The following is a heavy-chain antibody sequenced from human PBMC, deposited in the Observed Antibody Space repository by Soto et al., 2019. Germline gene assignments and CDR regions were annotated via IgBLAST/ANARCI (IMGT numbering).Heavy chain of an antibody. CDR3: ARDYLTSDPREAFDS. V-gene: IGHV3-21*01. J-gene: IGHJ4*02. CDR1: VFNFGAFS. CDR2: IDPTSTEI. D-gene: IGHD4-4*01. Sequence: EVQLVESGGGLVKPGESLRLSCTASVFNFGAFSLSWVRQAPGKGLEWVSSIDPTSTEIHYADSVEGRFSVYRDSTKNSLYLQMISLRFEDTGVYYCARDYLTSDPREAFDSWGQGTLVTVSS.